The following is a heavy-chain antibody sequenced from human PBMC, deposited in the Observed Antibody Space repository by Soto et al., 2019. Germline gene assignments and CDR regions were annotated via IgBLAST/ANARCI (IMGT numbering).Heavy chain of an antibody. J-gene: IGHJ4*02. V-gene: IGHV4-38-2*02. Sequence: SETLSLTCSVSGFAISRGYYWSWVRQPPGKGLEWIGSIYPSVSSYHNPYLATRLRLSIDTSKNQFTLNLTSVKAADTALYFCEREKVGTTLFDNWGQGIQVTVSS. CDR3: EREKVGTTLFDN. CDR2: IYPSVSS. D-gene: IGHD1-1*01. CDR1: GFAISRGYY.